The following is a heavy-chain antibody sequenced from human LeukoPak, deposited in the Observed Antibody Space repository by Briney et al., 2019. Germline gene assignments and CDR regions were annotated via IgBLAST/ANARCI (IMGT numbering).Heavy chain of an antibody. D-gene: IGHD6-19*01. Sequence: GGSLRLSCAAAGFSFNAYDMHWVRQATGRGLEWVSYIGRAGDTYYAGSVKGRFTISRDDAKNSLYLQLNSLGVGDTAVYFCARDSSGWGLAVWGQGTTVTVSS. J-gene: IGHJ6*02. V-gene: IGHV3-13*04. CDR3: ARDSSGWGLAV. CDR2: IGRAGDT. CDR1: GFSFNAYD.